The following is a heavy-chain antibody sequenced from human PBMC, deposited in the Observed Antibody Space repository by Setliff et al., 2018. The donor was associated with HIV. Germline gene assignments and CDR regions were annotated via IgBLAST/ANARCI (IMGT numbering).Heavy chain of an antibody. CDR1: GGSISSGGYY. CDR2: ISASGTT. Sequence: SETLSLTCTVSGGSISSGGYYWSWIRQPAGKGLEWIGRISASGTTNYNPSLKGRVTISVDTSKNQFSLKLSSVTATDTAVYYCARTLWRWGNYFDYWGQGTLVTVSS. V-gene: IGHV4-61*02. D-gene: IGHD3-16*01. J-gene: IGHJ4*02. CDR3: ARTLWRWGNYFDY.